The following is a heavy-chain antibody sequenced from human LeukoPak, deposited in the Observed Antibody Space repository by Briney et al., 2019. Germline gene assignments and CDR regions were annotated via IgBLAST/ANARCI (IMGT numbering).Heavy chain of an antibody. V-gene: IGHV5-51*01. J-gene: IGHJ4*02. D-gene: IGHD1-26*01. CDR1: GYSFTSYW. CDR3: ARLHSGKYFDY. Sequence: NLGESPKISCKGSGYSFTSYWIGWVRQMPGKGLEWMGIIYPVDSDTRYSPSFQGQVTMSADKSISTAYLQWSSLKASDTAMYYCARLHSGKYFDYWGQGTLVTVSS. CDR2: IYPVDSDT.